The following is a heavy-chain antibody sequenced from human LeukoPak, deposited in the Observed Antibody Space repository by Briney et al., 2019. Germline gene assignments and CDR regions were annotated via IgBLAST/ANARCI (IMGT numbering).Heavy chain of an antibody. CDR2: IWYDGSNK. V-gene: IGHV3-33*01. CDR1: GFTFSSYG. CDR3: ASLGTGSGSYSPDY. Sequence: GGSLRLSCAASGFTFSSYGMHWVRQAPGKGLEWVAVIWYDGSNKYYADSVKGQFTISRDNSKNTLYLQMNSLRAEDTAVYYCASLGTGSGSYSPDYWGQGTLVTVSS. J-gene: IGHJ4*02. D-gene: IGHD3-10*01.